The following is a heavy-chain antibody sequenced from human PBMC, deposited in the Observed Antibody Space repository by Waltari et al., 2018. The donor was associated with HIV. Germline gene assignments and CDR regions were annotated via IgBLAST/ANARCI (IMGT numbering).Heavy chain of an antibody. V-gene: IGHV4-39*01. D-gene: IGHD3-16*01. CDR3: ARLRFHSLYYFDS. J-gene: IGHJ4*02. CDR2: IYYSGTA. Sequence: QLHLQESGPGLVKPSETLSLTCRVSGASISSSSYYWAWIRQPPGKGLEWIGAIYYSGTAYYNPSVKSRVSASLDASKNELSLKLTSVTATDTALYYCARLRFHSLYYFDSWGPGILVTVSS. CDR1: GASISSSSYY.